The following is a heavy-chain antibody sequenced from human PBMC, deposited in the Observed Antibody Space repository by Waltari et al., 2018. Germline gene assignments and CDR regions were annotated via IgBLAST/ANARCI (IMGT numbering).Heavy chain of an antibody. CDR3: ARHAYDYYFDY. Sequence: QVQLQESGPGLVKPSETLSLTCAVSGYSISSGYYWGWIRQPPGKGLEWIGSIYHSGSTYYNPSLKRRVTISVDTSKNQFSLKLSSVTAADTAVYYCARHAYDYYFDYWGQGTLVTVSS. V-gene: IGHV4-38-2*01. CDR2: IYHSGST. J-gene: IGHJ4*02. CDR1: GYSISSGYY. D-gene: IGHD3-16*01.